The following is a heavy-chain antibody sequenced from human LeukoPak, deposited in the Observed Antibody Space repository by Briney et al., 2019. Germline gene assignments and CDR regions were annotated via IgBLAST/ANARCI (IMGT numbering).Heavy chain of an antibody. CDR1: GGSFSGYY. D-gene: IGHD5-18*01. J-gene: IGHJ5*02. Sequence: SETLSLTCAVNGGSFSGYYWSWIRQPPGKGLERIGEINHSGSTNYNPSLKSRVTISVDTSKNQFSLKLSSVTAADTAVYYCARGKGYSYGYFWFDPWGQGTLVTVSS. V-gene: IGHV4-34*01. CDR3: ARGKGYSYGYFWFDP. CDR2: INHSGST.